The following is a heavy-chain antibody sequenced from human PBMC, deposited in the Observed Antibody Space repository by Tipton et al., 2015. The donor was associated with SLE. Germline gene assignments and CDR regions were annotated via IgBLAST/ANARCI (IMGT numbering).Heavy chain of an antibody. V-gene: IGHV4-39*07. CDR2: IYHSGST. D-gene: IGHD6-6*01. J-gene: IGHJ3*02. CDR1: GGSISSGGYY. CDR3: ARAPEYSSRGAFDI. Sequence: TLSLTYTVSGGSISSGGYYWGWIRQPPGKGLEWIGSIYHSGSTYYNPSLKSRVTISVDTSKSQFSLKLNSVTAADTAVYYCARAPEYSSRGAFDIWGQGTMVTVSS.